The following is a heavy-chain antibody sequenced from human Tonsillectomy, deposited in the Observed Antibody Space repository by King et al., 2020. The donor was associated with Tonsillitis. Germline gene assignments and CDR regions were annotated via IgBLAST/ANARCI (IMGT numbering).Heavy chain of an antibody. Sequence: VQLQQWGAGLLKPSETLSLTCAVYGGSFSGYYWSWIRQPPGKGLEWIGEINHSGSTNYNPSLKSRVTISVDTSKNQFSLKLSSVTAADTAVYYCAVLTWGVLSEGAWGQGTLVTVSS. CDR3: AVLTWGVLSEGA. J-gene: IGHJ5*02. CDR2: INHSGST. D-gene: IGHD3-10*01. V-gene: IGHV4-34*01. CDR1: GGSFSGYY.